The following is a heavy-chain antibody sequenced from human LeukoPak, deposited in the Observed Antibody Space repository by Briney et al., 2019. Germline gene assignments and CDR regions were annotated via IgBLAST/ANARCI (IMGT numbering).Heavy chain of an antibody. Sequence: ASVKVSCKASGYTFSTYPLNWVRQAPGQGLEWMGWINTNTGSPTYAQGLTGRFVFSLDTSVSTAFLQISSLKAEDTALYYCATVEMSSSPRGYFDYWGQGTLVTVSS. D-gene: IGHD5-24*01. CDR3: ATVEMSSSPRGYFDY. CDR1: GYTFSTYP. J-gene: IGHJ4*02. V-gene: IGHV7-4-1*02. CDR2: INTNTGSP.